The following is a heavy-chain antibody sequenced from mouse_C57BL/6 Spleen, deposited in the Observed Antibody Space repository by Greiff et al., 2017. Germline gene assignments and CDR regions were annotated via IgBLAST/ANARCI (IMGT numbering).Heavy chain of an antibody. CDR3: ARYGSRTGFAY. CDR2: INPGSGGT. CDR1: GYAFTNYL. V-gene: IGHV1-54*01. D-gene: IGHD1-1*01. Sequence: VQLPPSVAELVRPGTSVKVSCKASGYAFTNYLIEWVKQRPGQGLEWIGVINPGSGGTNYNEKFKGKATLTADKSSSTAYMQLSSLTSEDSAVYFCARYGSRTGFAYWGQGTLVTVSA. J-gene: IGHJ3*01.